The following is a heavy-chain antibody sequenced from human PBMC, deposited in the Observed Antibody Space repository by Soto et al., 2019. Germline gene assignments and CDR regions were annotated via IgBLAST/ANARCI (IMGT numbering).Heavy chain of an antibody. Sequence: ESGGGLVKPGGSLRLSCAASGFTFSSYSMNWVRQAPGKGLEWVSSISNSDSYIYYADSVKGRFTISRDNAKNSLHLQMNSLRAEDTAVYYCARDKITSSAAYGGQGTLVTVSS. CDR2: ISNSDSYI. J-gene: IGHJ4*02. V-gene: IGHV3-21*01. CDR3: ARDKITSSAAY. D-gene: IGHD3-16*01. CDR1: GFTFSSYS.